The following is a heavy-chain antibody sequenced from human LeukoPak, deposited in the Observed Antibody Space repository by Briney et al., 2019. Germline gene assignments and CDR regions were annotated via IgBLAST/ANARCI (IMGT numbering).Heavy chain of an antibody. CDR2: ISGDGGST. J-gene: IGHJ4*02. CDR3: AKEPSAYYDSSGYYDY. V-gene: IGHV3-43*02. D-gene: IGHD3-22*01. Sequence: GGSLRLSCAASGFTFDDYAMHWVRQAPGKGLEWVSLISGDGGSTYYADSEKGRFTISRDNSKNSLYLQMNSLRTEDTALYYCAKEPSAYYDSSGYYDYWGQGTLVTVSS. CDR1: GFTFDDYA.